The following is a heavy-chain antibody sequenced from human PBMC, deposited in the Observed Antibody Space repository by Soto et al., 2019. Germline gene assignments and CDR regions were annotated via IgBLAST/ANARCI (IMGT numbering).Heavy chain of an antibody. CDR1: GYTFTGYY. CDR3: ARPSEGREYGMDV. D-gene: IGHD1-26*01. J-gene: IGHJ6*02. Sequence: ASVKVSCKASGYTFTGYYMHWVRQAPGQGLEWMGWINPNSGGTNYAQKFQGWVTMTRDTSISTAYMELSRLRSDDTAVYYCARPSEGREYGMDVWGQGTTVTVSS. CDR2: INPNSGGT. V-gene: IGHV1-2*04.